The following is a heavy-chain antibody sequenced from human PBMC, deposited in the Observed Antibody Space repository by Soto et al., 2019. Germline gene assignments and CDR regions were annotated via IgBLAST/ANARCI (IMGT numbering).Heavy chain of an antibody. D-gene: IGHD6-25*01. V-gene: IGHV1-46*01. CDR2: ITPYGGRT. Sequence: QVPLVQSGGEVKKPGASVKVSCKASGYTFTRYYIHWVRQAPGKGPEWMGRITPYGGRTTYAQNFTDRVTMTRDTSASTVDMEQSSLKFEDTAMYYCARGAYSSATVPPCDPWGQGPLVTVSS. CDR1: GYTFTRYY. CDR3: ARGAYSSATVPPCDP. J-gene: IGHJ5*02.